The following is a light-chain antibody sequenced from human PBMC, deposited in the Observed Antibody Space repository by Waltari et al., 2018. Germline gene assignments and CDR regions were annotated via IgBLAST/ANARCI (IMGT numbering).Light chain of an antibody. Sequence: DIQMTQSPSTLSASVGDRVTITCRASQSLSNWLAWFQQKPGKAPKLLIYKASNLESGVPSRFSGSGSGTEFTLTISSLQPDDFATYYCQQYMTNSWTFGQGTRVEVK. CDR1: QSLSNW. J-gene: IGKJ1*01. V-gene: IGKV1-5*03. CDR3: QQYMTNSWT. CDR2: KAS.